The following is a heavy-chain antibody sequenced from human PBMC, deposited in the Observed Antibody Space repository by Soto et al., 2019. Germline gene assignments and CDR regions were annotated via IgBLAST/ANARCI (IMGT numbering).Heavy chain of an antibody. Sequence: EVHLVESGGGLVQTGGSLRLSCAISESTVRSDWMNWVRQAPGKGLEWVAHTNQDGSEKYYVDSVKGRFTIFRDNAKNSLYLQMNSLNVGDPAMYYCSGGVGDAFWGQGTLVTVSS. CDR1: ESTVRSDW. D-gene: IGHD3-16*01. V-gene: IGHV3-7*04. CDR2: TNQDGSEK. CDR3: SGGVGDAF. J-gene: IGHJ4*02.